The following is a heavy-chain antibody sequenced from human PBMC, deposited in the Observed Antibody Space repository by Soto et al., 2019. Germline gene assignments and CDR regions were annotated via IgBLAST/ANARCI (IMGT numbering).Heavy chain of an antibody. Sequence: QVQLQQWGAGLLKPSETLSLTCAVYGGSFSGYYWSWIRQPPGKGLEWIGEINHSGSTNYKPSLKSRVTISVDTSKNQFSLKLSSVTAADMAVYYCARGGKPHYYYGMDVWGQGTTVTVSS. J-gene: IGHJ6*02. CDR2: INHSGST. CDR3: ARGGKPHYYYGMDV. CDR1: GGSFSGYY. V-gene: IGHV4-34*01.